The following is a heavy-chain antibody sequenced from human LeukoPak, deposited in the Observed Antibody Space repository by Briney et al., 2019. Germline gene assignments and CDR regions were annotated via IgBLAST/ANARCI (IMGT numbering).Heavy chain of an antibody. CDR2: ISWDGGST. J-gene: IGHJ6*03. D-gene: IGHD6-13*01. V-gene: IGHV3-43*01. Sequence: GGSLRLSCAASGFTFDEYTIHWVRQTPGKGLEWISLISWDGGSTYYADSVKGRFTISRDNAKNSLYLQMNSLRAEDTALYHCARDRAAGTVYMDVWGKGTTVTISS. CDR3: ARDRAAGTVYMDV. CDR1: GFTFDEYT.